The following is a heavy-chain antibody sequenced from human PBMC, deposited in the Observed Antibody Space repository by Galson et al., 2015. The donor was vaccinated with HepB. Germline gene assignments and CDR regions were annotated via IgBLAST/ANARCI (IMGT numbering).Heavy chain of an antibody. V-gene: IGHV3-23*01. CDR1: GFTFSSYA. CDR3: AKGGMNWGGLDY. J-gene: IGHJ4*02. CDR2: ISGSGGST. Sequence: SLRLSCAASGFTFSSYAMSWVRQAPGKGLEWVSAISGSGGSTYYADSVKGRFTISRDNSKNTLYLQMNSLRAEDTAVYYCAKGGMNWGGLDYWGQGTLVTVSS. D-gene: IGHD7-27*01.